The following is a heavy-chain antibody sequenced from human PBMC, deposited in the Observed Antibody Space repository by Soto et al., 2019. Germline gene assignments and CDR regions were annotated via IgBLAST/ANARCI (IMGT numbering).Heavy chain of an antibody. V-gene: IGHV4-39*01. D-gene: IGHD3-22*01. CDR2: MCSSGNT. Sequence: QLQLQESGPGLVKPSETLSLTCTVSAGSISRSNSLWGWIRQPPGKGLEWIGGMCSSGNTYYNPYLKSRVNIPVDTSKNQFSWKLTSVTAADPAVYYCARQPYDSSGYYYGAWGQGTLVTVSS. J-gene: IGHJ5*02. CDR3: ARQPYDSSGYYYGA. CDR1: AGSISRSNSL.